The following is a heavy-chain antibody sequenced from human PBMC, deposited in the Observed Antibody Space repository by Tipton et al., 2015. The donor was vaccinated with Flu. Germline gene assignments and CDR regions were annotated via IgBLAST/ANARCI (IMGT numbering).Heavy chain of an antibody. CDR2: IYYTGST. D-gene: IGHD2-15*01. J-gene: IGHJ4*02. CDR1: GASISTYY. Sequence: TLSLTCTVSGASISTYYWSWIRQPPGKGLEWIGYIYYTGSTSFNPSLKSRVTMSVDTSKNQLSLKLTSVTAADTAVYYCARDLIEIFDIWGQGILVTASS. CDR3: ARDLIEIFDI. V-gene: IGHV4-59*01.